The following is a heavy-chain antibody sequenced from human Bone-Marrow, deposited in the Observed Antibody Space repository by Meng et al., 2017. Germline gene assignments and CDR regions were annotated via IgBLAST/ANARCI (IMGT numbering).Heavy chain of an antibody. D-gene: IGHD3-3*01. V-gene: IGHV3-74*01. CDR2: IVSDGGIT. CDR1: GFNFGDYQ. Sequence: GESLKISCGASGFNFGDYQMHWVRQSPGKGLEWISHIVSDGGITNYADSVKGRFTISRDNAKNTLYLQMNSLGADDTAVYYCARDLGWVLFDYWGQGALVTVSS. J-gene: IGHJ4*02. CDR3: ARDLGWVLFDY.